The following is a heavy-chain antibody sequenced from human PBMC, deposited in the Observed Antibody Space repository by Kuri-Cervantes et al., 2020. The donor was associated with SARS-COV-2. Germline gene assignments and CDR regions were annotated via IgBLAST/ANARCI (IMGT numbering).Heavy chain of an antibody. J-gene: IGHJ3*02. CDR1: GXXXSSXA. D-gene: IGHD5-12*01. CDR3: ARELRLXXPDAFDI. Sequence: ASGXXXSSXAXXXVRXXXGKXXXWXXXISXXXSXXYYADXXXGRLXISRDXPXXSLYLQMXSLXAXATAVXYCARELRLXXPDAFDIWGQGTMVTVSS. CDR2: ISXXXSXX. V-gene: IGHV3-30-3*01.